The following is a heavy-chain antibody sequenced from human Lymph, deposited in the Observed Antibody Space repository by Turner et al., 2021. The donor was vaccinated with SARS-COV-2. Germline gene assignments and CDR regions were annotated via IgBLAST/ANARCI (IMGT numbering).Heavy chain of an antibody. CDR3: ARDIPTTADYFDY. D-gene: IGHD4-17*01. CDR2: ISSSSSYI. J-gene: IGHJ4*02. Sequence: EVQLVEAGGGLVKPGGSLRLSCAASGFTFSTYSMNWLRQAPGKVLEWISSISSSSSYIYYSHSEKGRFTISRDDAKNSLYLQMNSLRAEDTAVYYCARDIPTTADYFDYWGQGTLVTVSS. V-gene: IGHV3-21*01. CDR1: GFTFSTYS.